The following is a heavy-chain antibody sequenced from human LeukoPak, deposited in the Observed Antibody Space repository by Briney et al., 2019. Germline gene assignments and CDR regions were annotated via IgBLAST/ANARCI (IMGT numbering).Heavy chain of an antibody. Sequence: HPGRSLRLSCAASGFTFDDYAMHWVRQAPGKGLEWVSGISWNSGSIGYADSVKGRFTISRDNAKNSLYLQLDSLRAEDTAVYYCARDLVTTIVVPYDFWGQGTLVTVSS. V-gene: IGHV3-9*01. J-gene: IGHJ4*02. CDR1: GFTFDDYA. CDR2: ISWNSGSI. CDR3: ARDLVTTIVVPYDF. D-gene: IGHD3-22*01.